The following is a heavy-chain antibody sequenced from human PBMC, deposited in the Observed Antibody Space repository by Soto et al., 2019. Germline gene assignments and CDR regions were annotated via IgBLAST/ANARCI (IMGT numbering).Heavy chain of an antibody. CDR1: GGSISSHY. J-gene: IGHJ3*02. V-gene: IGHV4-59*08. D-gene: IGHD6-19*01. CDR3: ARRYSSGWYIVFDI. CDR2: IYYSGST. Sequence: SETLSLTCTVSGGSISSHYWSWIRQPPGKGLEWIGYIYYSGSTNYSPSLKSRVTISVDTSKNQFSLKLSSVTAADTAVYYCARRYSSGWYIVFDIWGQGTMVTVSS.